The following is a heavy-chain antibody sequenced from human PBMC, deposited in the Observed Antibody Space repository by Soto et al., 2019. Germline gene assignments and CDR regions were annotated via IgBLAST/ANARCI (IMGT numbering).Heavy chain of an antibody. Sequence: QVQLVQSGAEVRRTGSSVKVSCKASGGSFSYYAFSWVRQGPGQGLEWMGGIIPLFGKTKYAQTFQGRVTITADESTKIVYMELSSLRSEDTAVYYCARSGEAYYDVLTGYYKGSWFDPWGQGTLVTVSS. CDR1: GGSFSYYA. V-gene: IGHV1-69*01. D-gene: IGHD3-9*01. J-gene: IGHJ5*02. CDR2: IIPLFGKT. CDR3: ARSGEAYYDVLTGYYKGSWFDP.